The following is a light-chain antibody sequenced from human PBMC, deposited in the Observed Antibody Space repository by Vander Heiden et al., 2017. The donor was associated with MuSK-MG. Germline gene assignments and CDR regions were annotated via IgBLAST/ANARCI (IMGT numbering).Light chain of an antibody. CDR1: RSVLYSPNNKNS. J-gene: IGKJ2*01. CDR2: WAS. V-gene: IGKV4-1*01. Sequence: DIVMTQSPDSLAVSLGERATINCNSSRSVLYSPNNKNSLAWYQQKPGQSPKLLIYWASTRESGVPDRFSGSGYGTEFALTINSRQAEDVAVYYCQQHDDTPLLTFGQGTKLEIK. CDR3: QQHDDTPLLT.